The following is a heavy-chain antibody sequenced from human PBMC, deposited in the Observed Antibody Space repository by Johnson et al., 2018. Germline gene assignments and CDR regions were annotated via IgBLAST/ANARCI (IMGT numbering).Heavy chain of an antibody. V-gene: IGHV3-72*01. CDR2: TRDKSNSYTT. CDR3: VSASGITYPYFQH. Sequence: VQLVESGGGLVQPGGSXRLSCAASGFTFSDHSMDWVRQAPGKGLEWVGRTRDKSNSYTTEYAASVKGRFTISRDDSKNSLYLQMNSRKTEDTAVYYCVSASGITYPYFQHWGQGTLVTVSS. J-gene: IGHJ1*01. D-gene: IGHD3-10*01. CDR1: GFTFSDHS.